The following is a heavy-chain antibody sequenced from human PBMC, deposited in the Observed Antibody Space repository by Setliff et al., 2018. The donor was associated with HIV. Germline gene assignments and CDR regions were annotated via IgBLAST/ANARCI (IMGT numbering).Heavy chain of an antibody. V-gene: IGHV4-4*09. D-gene: IGHD5-12*01. CDR3: AREIWGQVAHVPYGMDV. J-gene: IGHJ6*02. CDR2: IYTSGST. Sequence: SETLSLTCTVSGDSISNYYWSWVRQPPGKGPEWIGYIYTSGSTNYNPSLKSRVTMSVDTSKNQFSLKVRYVTAADTAIYYCAREIWGQVAHVPYGMDVWGQGTTVTVSS. CDR1: GDSISNYY.